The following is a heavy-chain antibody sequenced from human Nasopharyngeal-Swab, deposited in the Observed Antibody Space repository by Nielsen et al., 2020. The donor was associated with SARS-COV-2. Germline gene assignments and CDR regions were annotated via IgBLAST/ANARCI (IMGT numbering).Heavy chain of an antibody. Sequence: ASVKVSCKASGYTFTDYYMHWVRQAPGQRLEWMGRINPNSGDTDYTQKFQGRVTVTRDTSINTVYMELSSLRSDDTAVYYCARDDGDVPGITGSGPPGGYWGQGTRVTVSS. J-gene: IGHJ4*02. CDR1: GYTFTDYY. V-gene: IGHV1-2*06. CDR3: ARDDGDVPGITGSGPPGGY. D-gene: IGHD6-13*01. CDR2: INPNSGDT.